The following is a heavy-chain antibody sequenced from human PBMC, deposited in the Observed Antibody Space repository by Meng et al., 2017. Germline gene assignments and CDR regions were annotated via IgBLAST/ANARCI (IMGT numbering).Heavy chain of an antibody. CDR1: GYTFTGYY. V-gene: IGHV1-2*06. D-gene: IGHD5-12*01. Sequence: QLVQSGAEEKKPGASWKCSCKASGYTFTGYYVHWVRQAPGQGLEWMGRINPNSGGTNYAQKFQGRVTMTRDTYIITAYMELSRLRSDDTAVYYCARSIVATMVFDYWGQGTLVTVSS. J-gene: IGHJ4*02. CDR2: INPNSGGT. CDR3: ARSIVATMVFDY.